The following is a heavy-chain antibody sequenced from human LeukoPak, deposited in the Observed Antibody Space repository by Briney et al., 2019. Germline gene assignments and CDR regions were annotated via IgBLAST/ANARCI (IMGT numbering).Heavy chain of an antibody. D-gene: IGHD2-2*01. J-gene: IGHJ5*02. CDR1: GGSISSGGYY. CDR2: IYYSGST. Sequence: PSQTLSLTCTVSGGSISSGGYYWSWIRQYPGKGLEWIGYIYYSGSTYYNPSLKSRVTISVDTSKNQFSLKLSSVTAADTAVYYCARGRRDIVVVPATNWFDPWGQGTLVTVSS. CDR3: ARGRRDIVVVPATNWFDP. V-gene: IGHV4-31*03.